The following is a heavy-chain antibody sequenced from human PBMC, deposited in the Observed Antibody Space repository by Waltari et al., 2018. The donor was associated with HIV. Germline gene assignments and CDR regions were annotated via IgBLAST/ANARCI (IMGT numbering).Heavy chain of an antibody. CDR1: GFTFSSDG. J-gene: IGHJ2*01. CDR3: ARSKYSSSSGFDL. V-gene: IGHV3-48*01. CDR2: ISSSSSTI. D-gene: IGHD6-6*01. Sequence: EVQLVESGGGLVQPGGSVSLSCAASGFTFSSDGMNWVRQAPEKGLEWVSYISSSSSTIYSADSVKGRFTISRDNAKNSLYLQMNSLRAEDTAVYYCARSKYSSSSGFDLWGRGTLVTVSS.